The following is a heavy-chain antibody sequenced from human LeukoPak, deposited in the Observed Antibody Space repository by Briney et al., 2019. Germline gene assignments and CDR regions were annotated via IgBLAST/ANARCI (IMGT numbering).Heavy chain of an antibody. D-gene: IGHD1-26*01. V-gene: IGHV4-38-2*02. J-gene: IGHJ6*03. Sequence: PSETLSLTCTVSGYSISSGYYWGWSRQPPGKGLELIGSIYHSGSTYYNPSLKSRVTISVDTSKNQFSLKLSSVTAADTAVYYCVKSGSSDYYYYYMDVWGQGTTVTVSS. CDR1: GYSISSGYY. CDR3: VKSGSSDYYYYYMDV. CDR2: IYHSGST.